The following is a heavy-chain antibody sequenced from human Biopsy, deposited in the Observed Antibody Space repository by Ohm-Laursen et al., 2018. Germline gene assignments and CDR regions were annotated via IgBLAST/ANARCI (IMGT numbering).Heavy chain of an antibody. J-gene: IGHJ4*02. D-gene: IGHD6-19*01. V-gene: IGHV1-46*01. CDR2: INPSGSTT. CDR3: ARNTGWYGDLYYFDY. Sequence: ASVKVSCKASGYSFTSYYMHWVRQGPGQGLEWMGMINPSGSTTSYPQIFQGRVTMTRDTSKSTVYMELSSPRSADTAVYFCARNTGWYGDLYYFDYWGQGTLVTVSS. CDR1: GYSFTSYY.